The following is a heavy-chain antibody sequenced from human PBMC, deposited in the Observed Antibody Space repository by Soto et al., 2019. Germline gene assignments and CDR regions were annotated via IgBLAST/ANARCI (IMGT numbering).Heavy chain of an antibody. CDR1: GFSLSTSGVD. D-gene: IGHD6-6*01. V-gene: IGHV2-5*02. J-gene: IGHJ4*02. Sequence: QITLKESGPTLVKPTQTLTLTCTFSGFSLSTSGVDVGWIRQPPGKALEWLALIYWDDDKRYKPSLKSRLTSTKGTSRRQVVLTMTNMDPLDTATYYCAHRRPYSNSPEYFFDYWGQGTLVTVSS. CDR2: IYWDDDK. CDR3: AHRRPYSNSPEYFFDY.